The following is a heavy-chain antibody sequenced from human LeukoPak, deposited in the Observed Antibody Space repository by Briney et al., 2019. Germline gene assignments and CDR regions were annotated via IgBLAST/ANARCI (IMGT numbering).Heavy chain of an antibody. CDR2: IYSGGST. CDR1: GFTFSSYS. CDR3: ARDRAGTFDY. D-gene: IGHD6-13*01. Sequence: TGGSLRLSCAASGFTFSSYSMNWVRQAPGKGLEWVSVIYSGGSTYYADCVKGRFTISRDNSKNTLYLQMNSLRAEDTAVYYRARDRAGTFDYWGQGTLVTVSS. V-gene: IGHV3-66*01. J-gene: IGHJ4*02.